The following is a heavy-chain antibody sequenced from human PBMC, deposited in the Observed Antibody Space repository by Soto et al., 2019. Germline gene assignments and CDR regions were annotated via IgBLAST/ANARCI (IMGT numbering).Heavy chain of an antibody. J-gene: IGHJ4*02. CDR3: AKSVYNWNDGFFDY. V-gene: IGHV3-30*18. CDR2: ISYDGINK. D-gene: IGHD1-1*01. CDR1: GFTFSSYG. Sequence: QVQLVESGGGVVQPGRSLRLSCAASGFTFSSYGMHWVRQAPGKGLERVAVISYDGINKYYADSVKGRFTISRDNSKNTLYLQMNSLRAEDTAVYYCAKSVYNWNDGFFDYWGQGTLVTVS.